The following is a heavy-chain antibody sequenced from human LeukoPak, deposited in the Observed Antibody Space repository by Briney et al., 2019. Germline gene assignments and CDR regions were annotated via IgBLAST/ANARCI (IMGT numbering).Heavy chain of an antibody. CDR1: GFTFSTYG. J-gene: IGHJ4*02. CDR3: ARAKEGYSYLIDY. V-gene: IGHV3-74*01. Sequence: PGGSLRLSCAASGFTFSTYGMHWVRQAPGKGLVWVSKINNDGSTTTYADSVKGRFTISRDNAKSTLSLQMDSLRPEDTTVYYCARAKEGYSYLIDYWGQGTLVTVSP. D-gene: IGHD5-18*01. CDR2: INNDGSTT.